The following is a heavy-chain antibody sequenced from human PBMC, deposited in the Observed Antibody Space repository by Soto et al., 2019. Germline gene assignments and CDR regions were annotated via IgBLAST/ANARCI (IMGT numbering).Heavy chain of an antibody. CDR3: AKGGPPPLTQYCTNGVCYTAYYYYGMDV. CDR1: GFTFDDYA. V-gene: IGHV3-9*01. J-gene: IGHJ6*02. Sequence: QSGGSLRLSCAASGFTFDDYAMHWVRQAPGKGLEWVSGISWNSGSIGYADSVKGRFTISRDNAKNSLYLQMNSLRAEDTALYYCAKGGPPPLTQYCTNGVCYTAYYYYGMDVWGQGTTVTVSS. CDR2: ISWNSGSI. D-gene: IGHD2-8*01.